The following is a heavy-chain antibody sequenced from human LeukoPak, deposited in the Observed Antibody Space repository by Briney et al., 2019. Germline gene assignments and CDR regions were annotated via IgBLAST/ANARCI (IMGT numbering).Heavy chain of an antibody. CDR2: IYSGGST. Sequence: GGSLRLSCAASGFTVSSNYMSWVRQAPGKGLEWVSVIYSGGSTYYADSVKGRFTISRDNSKNTLYLQMNSLRAEDTAVYYCARVQGWSYYMDVWGKGTTVTVSS. V-gene: IGHV3-66*02. CDR3: ARVQGWSYYMDV. CDR1: GFTVSSNY. J-gene: IGHJ6*03. D-gene: IGHD2-15*01.